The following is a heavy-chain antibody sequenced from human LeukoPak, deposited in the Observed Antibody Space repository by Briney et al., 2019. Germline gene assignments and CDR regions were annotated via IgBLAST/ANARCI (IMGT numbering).Heavy chain of an antibody. V-gene: IGHV4-4*07. D-gene: IGHD6-13*01. CDR1: GGSISSYD. CDR2: TYTSGST. CDR3: ARGGSSSWFLVRAFDI. Sequence: SETLSLTCTVSGGSISSYDWSWIRQPAGKGLEWIGRTYTSGSTNYNPSLKSRVTISVDTSKNQFSLKLSSVTAADTAVYYCARGGSSSWFLVRAFDIWGQGTMVTVSS. J-gene: IGHJ3*02.